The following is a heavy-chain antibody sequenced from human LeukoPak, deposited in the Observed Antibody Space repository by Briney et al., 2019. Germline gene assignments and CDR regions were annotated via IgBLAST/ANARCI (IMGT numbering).Heavy chain of an antibody. CDR3: AKGPLDYIHGTHYFDY. D-gene: IGHD4-11*01. CDR2: ISGKSETR. J-gene: IGHJ4*02. V-gene: IGHV3-23*01. Sequence: PGGSLRFSCVASGSTFSSHAMSWVRQGPAKGLEWVAAISGKSETRFYIDSVKGRFTISRDNSKNTLYLQMNSLRAGDTAVYYCAKGPLDYIHGTHYFDYWGQGTLVTVSS. CDR1: GSTFSSHA.